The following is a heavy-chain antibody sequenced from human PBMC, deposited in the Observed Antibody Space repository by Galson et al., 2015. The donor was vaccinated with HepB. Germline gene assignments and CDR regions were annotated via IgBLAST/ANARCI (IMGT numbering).Heavy chain of an antibody. D-gene: IGHD3-10*01. V-gene: IGHV3-30*18. J-gene: IGHJ4*02. CDR2: ISYDGSNK. CDR3: AKVPTYYYGSGGMGRVDY. Sequence: SLRLSCAASGFTFSSYGMHWVRQAPGKGLEWVAVISYDGSNKYYADTVKGRFTISRDNSKNTLYLQMNSLRAEDTAVYYCAKVPTYYYGSGGMGRVDYWGQGTLVTVSS. CDR1: GFTFSSYG.